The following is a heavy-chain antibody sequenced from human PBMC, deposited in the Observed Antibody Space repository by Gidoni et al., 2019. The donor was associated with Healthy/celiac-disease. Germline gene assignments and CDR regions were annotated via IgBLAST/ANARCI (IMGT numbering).Heavy chain of an antibody. CDR2: SNHSGST. Sequence: QVQLQQWGAGLLKPSETLSLTCAVYGGSFSGYYWSWIRQPPGKGLEWIGESNHSGSTNYNPSLKSRVTISVDTSKNQFSLKLSSVTAADTAVYYCALALYCSGGSCYSGTHYFDYWGQGTLVTVSS. CDR3: ALALYCSGGSCYSGTHYFDY. CDR1: GGSFSGYY. J-gene: IGHJ4*02. D-gene: IGHD2-15*01. V-gene: IGHV4-34*01.